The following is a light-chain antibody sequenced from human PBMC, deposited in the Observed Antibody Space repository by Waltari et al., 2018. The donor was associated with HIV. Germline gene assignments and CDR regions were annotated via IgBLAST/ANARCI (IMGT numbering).Light chain of an antibody. V-gene: IGKV1-5*03. J-gene: IGKJ1*01. CDR2: KAS. CDR3: QQYNSYSRT. Sequence: DIQMTQSPSTLSASVGDRVTITCRASQSISSWLAWYQQKPGKAPKLLIYKASSLERGVPSRFSCSGSGTEFTLTISSLQPDDFATYYCQQYNSYSRTFGQGTKVEIK. CDR1: QSISSW.